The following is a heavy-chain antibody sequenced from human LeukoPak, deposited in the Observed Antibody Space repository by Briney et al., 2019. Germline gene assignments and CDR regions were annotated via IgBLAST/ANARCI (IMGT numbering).Heavy chain of an antibody. CDR2: IYSGGST. D-gene: IGHD2-15*01. V-gene: IGHV3-66*01. J-gene: IGHJ4*02. CDR3: ARGDCSGSSCSSPVDY. CDR1: GFTVSSNY. Sequence: GGSLRLSCAASGFTVSSNYMSWVRQAPGKGLEWVSVIYSGGSTYYADSVKGRFTISRDNSKNTLYLQMNSLRAEDTAVYYCARGDCSGSSCSSPVDYWGQGTLVTVSS.